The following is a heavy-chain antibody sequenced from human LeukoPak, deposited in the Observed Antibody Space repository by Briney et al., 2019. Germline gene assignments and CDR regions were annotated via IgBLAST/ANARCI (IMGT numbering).Heavy chain of an antibody. CDR2: IRHDGSNK. Sequence: QAGGSLRLSCAASGFTFSSYAMHWVRQAPGKGLEWVAFIRHDGSNKYYADSVKGRFTISRDNSKNTLFLQMNSLRVEDTAVYYCAKDPRGSWSRELYYYYYYMDVWGKGTTVTISS. CDR3: AKDPRGSWSRELYYYYYYMDV. CDR1: GFTFSSYA. V-gene: IGHV3-30*02. D-gene: IGHD6-13*01. J-gene: IGHJ6*03.